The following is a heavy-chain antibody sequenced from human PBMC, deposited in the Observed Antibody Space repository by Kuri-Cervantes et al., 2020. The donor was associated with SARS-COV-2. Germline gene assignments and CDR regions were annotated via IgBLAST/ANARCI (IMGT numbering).Heavy chain of an antibody. D-gene: IGHD3-3*01. CDR3: ARLSVPNYDFWSGYPPGGYYFDY. J-gene: IGHJ4*02. CDR2: IYYSGST. V-gene: IGHV4-59*08. Sequence: GSLTLSCTVSGGSISSYHWSWIRQTPGKGLEWIGYIYYSGSTNYNPSLKSRVTISVDTSKNQFSLKLSSVTAADTAVYYCARLSVPNYDFWSGYPPGGYYFDYWGQGTLVTVSS. CDR1: GGSISSYH.